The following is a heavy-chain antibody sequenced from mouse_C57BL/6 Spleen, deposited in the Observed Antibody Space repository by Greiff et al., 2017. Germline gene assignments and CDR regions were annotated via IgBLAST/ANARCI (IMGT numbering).Heavy chain of an antibody. J-gene: IGHJ1*03. CDR2: IDPSDSET. CDR3: AGSLSEGYFDV. V-gene: IGHV1-52*01. Sequence: QVQLQQPGAELVRPGSSVKLSCKASGYTFTRYWMHWVKQRPIQGLEWIGNIDPSDSETHYNQKFKDKATLTVDKSSSTAYMQLSSLTSEDSAVYYCAGSLSEGYFDVWGTGTTVTVSS. CDR1: GYTFTRYW.